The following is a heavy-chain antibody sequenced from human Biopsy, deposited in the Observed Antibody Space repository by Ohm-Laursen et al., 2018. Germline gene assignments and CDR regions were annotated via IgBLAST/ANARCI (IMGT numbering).Heavy chain of an antibody. CDR1: TGTFNSYG. V-gene: IGHV1-69*11. CDR2: IIPILRTT. J-gene: IGHJ4*02. D-gene: IGHD2-2*01. Sequence: SSVKVSCKAPTGTFNSYGIIWVRQAPGQGLEWMGRIIPILRTTAYAQTFLGRVTITADSPTSTVDMELTSLTSDDTAVYFYAREAIGYQLPCDDWGQGTLVAVSS. CDR3: AREAIGYQLPCDD.